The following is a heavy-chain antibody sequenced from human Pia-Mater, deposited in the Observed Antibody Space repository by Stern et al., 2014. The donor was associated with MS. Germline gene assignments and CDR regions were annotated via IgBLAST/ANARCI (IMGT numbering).Heavy chain of an antibody. Sequence: MQLVESGGGVVQPGRSLRLSCAASGFTFSSYGMHWVRQAPGKGLEWVAAIWYDGSNKYYADSVKGRFTISRDNSKNTLYLQMNSLRAEDTAVYYCARDPSYCSGGSCYPSYFDYWGQGTLVTVSS. V-gene: IGHV3-33*01. D-gene: IGHD2-15*01. J-gene: IGHJ4*02. CDR3: ARDPSYCSGGSCYPSYFDY. CDR1: GFTFSSYG. CDR2: IWYDGSNK.